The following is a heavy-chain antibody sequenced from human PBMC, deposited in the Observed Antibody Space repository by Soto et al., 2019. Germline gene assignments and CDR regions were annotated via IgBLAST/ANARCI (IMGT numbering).Heavy chain of an antibody. Sequence: EVQLVESGGGLVQPGRSLRLSCVTSGFTFDDYAMHWVRQAPGKGLEWVSGVSWNSDTIGYADSVKGRFSISRDSAKKXLYLQMNSLRPEDTALYYCAKVGGLGSYYGWVMDVWGQGTTVTVSS. V-gene: IGHV3-9*01. CDR3: AKVGGLGSYYGWVMDV. J-gene: IGHJ6*02. CDR1: GFTFDDYA. CDR2: VSWNSDTI. D-gene: IGHD3-10*01.